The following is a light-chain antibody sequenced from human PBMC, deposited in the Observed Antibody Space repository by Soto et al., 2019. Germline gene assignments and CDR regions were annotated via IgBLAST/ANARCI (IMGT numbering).Light chain of an antibody. CDR2: GAS. Sequence: EIVMTQSPATLSVSPGERATLSCRASQSVRSSLAWYQQRPGQAPGLLIYGASTRATGIPARFSGSGSGTEFTLTISSLQSEDFAVYYCQQYNNWPLTFGQGTKLEI. CDR3: QQYNNWPLT. CDR1: QSVRSS. V-gene: IGKV3-15*01. J-gene: IGKJ2*01.